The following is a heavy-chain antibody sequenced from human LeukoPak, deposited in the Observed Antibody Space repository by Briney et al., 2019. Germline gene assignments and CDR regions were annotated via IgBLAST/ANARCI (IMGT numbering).Heavy chain of an antibody. CDR2: LRYDGSNK. Sequence: GGSLRLSCAASGFTFNSYGMHWVRQAPGEGLEWVAFLRYDGSNKYYADSVKGRFTISRDNSKNTLYLQMNSLRAEDTAVYYCANVLMVYARFDYWGQGTLVTVSS. V-gene: IGHV3-30*02. CDR3: ANVLMVYARFDY. CDR1: GFTFNSYG. J-gene: IGHJ4*02. D-gene: IGHD2-8*01.